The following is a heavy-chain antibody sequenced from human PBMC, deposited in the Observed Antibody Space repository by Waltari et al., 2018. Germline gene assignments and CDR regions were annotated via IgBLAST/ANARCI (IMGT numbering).Heavy chain of an antibody. CDR1: GGSISSHY. CDR2: IYYSGST. J-gene: IGHJ4*02. Sequence: QVQLQESGPGLVKPSETLSLTCTVSGGSISSHYWSWIRQPPGKGLEWIGYIYYSGSTNYNPSLKSRVTISVDTSKNQFSLKLSSVTAVDTAVYYCARGPSSGYPGHFDYWGQGTLVTVSS. CDR3: ARGPSSGYPGHFDY. D-gene: IGHD3-22*01. V-gene: IGHV4-59*11.